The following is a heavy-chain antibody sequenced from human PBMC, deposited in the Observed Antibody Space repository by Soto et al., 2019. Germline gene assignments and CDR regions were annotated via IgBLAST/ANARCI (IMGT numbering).Heavy chain of an antibody. CDR2: INPSGGST. V-gene: IGHV1-46*01. J-gene: IGHJ5*02. CDR3: ARDDSIFGVVTPENWFDP. D-gene: IGHD3-3*01. CDR1: GYTFTSYY. Sequence: ASVKVSCKASGYTFTSYYMHWVRQAPGQGLEWMGIINPSGGSTSYAQKFQGRVTMTRDTSTSTVYMELSSLRSEDTAVYYCARDDSIFGVVTPENWFDPWGQGTLVTVSS.